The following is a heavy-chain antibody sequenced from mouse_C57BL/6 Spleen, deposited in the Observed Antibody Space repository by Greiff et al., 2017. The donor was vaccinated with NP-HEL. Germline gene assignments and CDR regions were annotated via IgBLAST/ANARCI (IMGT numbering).Heavy chain of an antibody. CDR3: ARGSHYYGSSPYWYFDV. CDR2: ISYDGSN. CDR1: GYSITSGYY. Sequence: EVQLQQSGPGLVKPSQSLSLTCSVTGYSITSGYYWNWIRQFPGNKLEWMGYISYDGSNNYNPSLKNRISITRDTSKNQFFLKLNSVTTEDTATYYCARGSHYYGSSPYWYFDVWGTGTTVTVSS. V-gene: IGHV3-6*01. D-gene: IGHD1-1*01. J-gene: IGHJ1*03.